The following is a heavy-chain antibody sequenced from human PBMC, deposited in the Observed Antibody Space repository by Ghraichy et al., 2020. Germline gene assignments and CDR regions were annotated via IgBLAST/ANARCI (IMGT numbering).Heavy chain of an antibody. J-gene: IGHJ6*04. CDR2: MNQSGSS. CDR1: GGSFSGYY. D-gene: IGHD3-16*02. V-gene: IGHV4-34*01. Sequence: SETLSLTCAVYGGSFSGYYWSWIRQPPGKGLEWIGEMNQSGSSNYNPSLKSRVTISVDTSQNQFSLKLSSVTAADTAVYYCANYVWGSNRGDYPLDVWGKGTTVTVSS. CDR3: ANYVWGSNRGDYPLDV.